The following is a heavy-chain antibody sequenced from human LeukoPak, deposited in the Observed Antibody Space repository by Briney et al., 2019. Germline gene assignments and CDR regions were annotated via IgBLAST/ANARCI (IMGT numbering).Heavy chain of an antibody. V-gene: IGHV4-59*01. J-gene: IGHJ5*02. D-gene: IGHD3-10*01. CDR2: IYYSGST. CDR1: GGSISSYY. CDR3: AREEFTMVRGVTTFDP. Sequence: SETLSLTCTVSGGSISSYYWSWIRQPPGKGLEWIGYIYYSGSTNYNPSLKSRVTISVDTSKNQFSLKLSSVTAADTAVYYCAREEFTMVRGVTTFDPWGQGTLVTVSS.